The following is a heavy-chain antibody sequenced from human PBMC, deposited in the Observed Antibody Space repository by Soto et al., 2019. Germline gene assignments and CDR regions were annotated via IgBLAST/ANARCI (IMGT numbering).Heavy chain of an antibody. D-gene: IGHD2-15*01. CDR3: AREMAALNYFDY. Sequence: PGGSLRLSCAASGFTFSSLGMDWVRQAPGKGLEWVALISYDGSKKYYGDSVKGRFTISRDNAKNSVYLQMNSLRAEDTAVYYCAREMAALNYFDYWGQGTLVTVSS. V-gene: IGHV3-30-3*01. CDR1: GFTFSSLG. CDR2: ISYDGSKK. J-gene: IGHJ4*02.